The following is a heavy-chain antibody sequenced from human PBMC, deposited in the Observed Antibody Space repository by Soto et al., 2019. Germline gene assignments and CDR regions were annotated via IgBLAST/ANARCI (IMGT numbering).Heavy chain of an antibody. V-gene: IGHV1-69*13. CDR3: ARDRRVHYYGSGSYDLYYYYGMDV. CDR1: GGTFSSYA. Sequence: SVKVTCKASGGTFSSYAISWVRQAPGQGLEWMGGIIPIFGTANYAQKFQGRVTITADESTSTAYMELSSLRSEDTAVYYCARDRRVHYYGSGSYDLYYYYGMDVWGQGTTVTVSS. J-gene: IGHJ6*02. D-gene: IGHD3-10*01. CDR2: IIPIFGTA.